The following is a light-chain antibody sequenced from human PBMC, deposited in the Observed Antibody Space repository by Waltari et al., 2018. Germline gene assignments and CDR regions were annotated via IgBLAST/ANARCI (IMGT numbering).Light chain of an antibody. CDR3: QQHGNSPSPT. CDR1: QSVSSNS. J-gene: IGKJ4*01. Sequence: IVLTQSPGTLSLSPGERATLSCRASQSVSSNSLAWYQQKYGQAPRLLIYGASSRATGIPDRFSGSGSGTDFTLTISRLEPEDFAVYYCQQHGNSPSPTFGGGTKVEIK. V-gene: IGKV3-20*01. CDR2: GAS.